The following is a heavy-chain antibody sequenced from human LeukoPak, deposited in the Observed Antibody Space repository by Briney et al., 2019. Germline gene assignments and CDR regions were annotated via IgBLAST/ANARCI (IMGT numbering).Heavy chain of an antibody. Sequence: QPGGSLRLSCAASGFTFSSYAMHLVRQAPGKGLEWVAVISYDGSNKYYADSVKGRFTISRDNSKNTLYLQMNSLRAEDTAVYYCAREDLYDSSGYYGYYYYGMDVWGQGTTVTVSS. CDR2: ISYDGSNK. D-gene: IGHD3-22*01. J-gene: IGHJ6*02. CDR1: GFTFSSYA. V-gene: IGHV3-30*04. CDR3: AREDLYDSSGYYGYYYYGMDV.